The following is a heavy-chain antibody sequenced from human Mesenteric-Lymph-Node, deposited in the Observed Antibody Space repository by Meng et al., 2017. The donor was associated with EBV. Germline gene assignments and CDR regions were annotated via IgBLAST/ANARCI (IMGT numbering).Heavy chain of an antibody. Sequence: QVLLVQSGGEMKKPGASVKASCKASGYTFTNFGITWVRQAPGQGLEWLGWISAYNSNTDYAQSLQGRVIMTKDTSTSTAYMDLRSLRPDDTAVYYCARISDYDSSGLDYWGQGTLVTVSS. CDR3: ARISDYDSSGLDY. CDR2: ISAYNSNT. V-gene: IGHV1-18*01. CDR1: GYTFTNFG. D-gene: IGHD3-22*01. J-gene: IGHJ4*02.